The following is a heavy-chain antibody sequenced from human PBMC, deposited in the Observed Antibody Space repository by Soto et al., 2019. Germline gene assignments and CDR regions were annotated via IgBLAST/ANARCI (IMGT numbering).Heavy chain of an antibody. D-gene: IGHD6-6*01. CDR2: IYPGDSDT. V-gene: IGHV5-51*01. J-gene: IGHJ5*02. CDR3: ARLRAARRKDSYNWFDP. CDR1: GYSFTSYW. Sequence: GESLKISCKGSGYSFTSYWIGWVRQMPGKGLEWMGIIYPGDSDTRYSPSFQGQVTISADKSISTAYLQWSSLKASDTAMYYCARLRAARRKDSYNWFDPWGQGTLVTVSS.